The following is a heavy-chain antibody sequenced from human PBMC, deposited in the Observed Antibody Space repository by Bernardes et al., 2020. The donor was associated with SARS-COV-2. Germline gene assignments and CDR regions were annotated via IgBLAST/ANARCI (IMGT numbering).Heavy chain of an antibody. V-gene: IGHV3-64*05. J-gene: IGHJ3*02. CDR3: VKDTGSGDDAFDI. CDR2: ISSDGGRT. Sequence: GGCLSLSGLASGFTFSSYGIHWVRQAPGKRLEYVSAISSDGGRTYYADSVKGRFTISRDNSKNTVYVQMSSLRDEDTAVYYCVKDTGSGDDAFDIWGQGTMVTVSS. CDR1: GFTFSSYG. D-gene: IGHD2-15*01.